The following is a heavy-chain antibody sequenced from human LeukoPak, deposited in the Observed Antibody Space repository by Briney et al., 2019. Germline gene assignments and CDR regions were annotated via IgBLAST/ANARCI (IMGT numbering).Heavy chain of an antibody. D-gene: IGHD6-6*01. V-gene: IGHV1-69*13. Sequence: SVKVSCKASGGTFNRYAISWVRQAPGQGLEWMGGIIPIFGTANYAQKFQGRVTITADESSSTAYMELSSLRSDDTAVYYCARTRPSIAARTGFDYWGQGTLVTVSS. CDR3: ARTRPSIAARTGFDY. CDR1: GGTFNRYA. CDR2: IIPIFGTA. J-gene: IGHJ4*02.